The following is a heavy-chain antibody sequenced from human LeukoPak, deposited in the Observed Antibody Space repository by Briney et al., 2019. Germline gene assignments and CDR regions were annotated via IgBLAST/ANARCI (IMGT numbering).Heavy chain of an antibody. Sequence: SETLSLTCTVSGGSLSSYYWSWIRQPPGKGLEWIGYIYYSGSTNYNPSLKSRVTISVDTSKNQFSLKLSSVTAADTAVYYCASVVDTAMENWFDPWGQGTLVTVSS. CDR1: GGSLSSYY. CDR3: ASVVDTAMENWFDP. CDR2: IYYSGST. J-gene: IGHJ5*02. D-gene: IGHD5-18*01. V-gene: IGHV4-59*01.